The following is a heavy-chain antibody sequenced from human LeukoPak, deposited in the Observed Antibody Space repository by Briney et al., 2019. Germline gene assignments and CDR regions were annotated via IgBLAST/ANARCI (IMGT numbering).Heavy chain of an antibody. V-gene: IGHV4-39*06. D-gene: IGHD6-13*01. CDR1: GGSISSSSYY. J-gene: IGHJ4*02. Sequence: SETLSLTCTVSGGSISSSSYYWGWLRQPPGMGLEWLGSSYYSGSTYYNSSHKSRVTISVNTTKNQTALKLSSVTAADTAVYYCARGSAAPGVPLDYWGQGTLVTVSS. CDR2: SYYSGST. CDR3: ARGSAAPGVPLDY.